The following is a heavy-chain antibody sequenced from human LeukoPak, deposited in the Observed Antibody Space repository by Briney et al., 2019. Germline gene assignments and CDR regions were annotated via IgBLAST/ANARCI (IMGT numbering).Heavy chain of an antibody. V-gene: IGHV1-18*01. Sequence: ASVKVSCKASGFPFTHHGITWVRQAPGQGLEWMGWICGYNGDTNYAQKFPGRVTLTTDTSTSTAYMELRSLRSDDTAVYYCARDPTNTSGRYAYFDYWGQGTLVTVSS. CDR2: ICGYNGDT. CDR3: ARDPTNTSGRYAYFDY. CDR1: GFPFTHHG. D-gene: IGHD6-19*01. J-gene: IGHJ4*02.